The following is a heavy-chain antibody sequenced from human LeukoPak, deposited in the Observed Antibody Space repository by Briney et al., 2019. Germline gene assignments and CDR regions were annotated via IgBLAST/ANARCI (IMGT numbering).Heavy chain of an antibody. CDR2: IYYTGST. D-gene: IGHD3-22*01. CDR3: ARQVDSRGYYYAY. Sequence: PSETLSLTCTVSGGSISTYYWSWIRQPPGKGLEWIGYIYYTGSTSYNPSLKSRVTLSADTSKSQFSLKLNSVTAADAAVYYCARQVDSRGYYYAYWGQGILVTVSS. CDR1: GGSISTYY. J-gene: IGHJ4*02. V-gene: IGHV4-59*08.